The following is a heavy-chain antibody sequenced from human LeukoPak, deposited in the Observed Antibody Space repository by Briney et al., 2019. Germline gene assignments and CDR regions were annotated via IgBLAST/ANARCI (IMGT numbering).Heavy chain of an antibody. CDR2: IFYSGST. J-gene: IGHJ4*02. CDR1: GGSISSSNYY. CDR3: ARINYGDY. V-gene: IGHV4-39*07. Sequence: SETLSLTCSVSGGSISSSNYYWGWIRQPPGKGLEWIGYIFYSGSTYYNPSLKSRVTISVDTSKNQFSLKLSSVTAADTAVYYCARINYGDYWGQGTLVTVSS.